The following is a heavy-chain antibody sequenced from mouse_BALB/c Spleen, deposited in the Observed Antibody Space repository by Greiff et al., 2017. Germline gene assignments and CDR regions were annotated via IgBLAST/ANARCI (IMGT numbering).Heavy chain of an antibody. CDR2: ISSGGST. CDR1: GFTFSSYA. D-gene: IGHD2-1*01. CDR3: ARGEDGNLYYYAMDY. Sequence: EVQGVESGGGLVKPGGSLKLSCAASGFTFSSYAMSWVRQTPEKRLEWVASISSGGSTYYPDSVKGRFTISRDNARNILYLQMSSLRSEDTAMYYCARGEDGNLYYYAMDYWGQGTSVTVSS. V-gene: IGHV5-6-5*01. J-gene: IGHJ4*01.